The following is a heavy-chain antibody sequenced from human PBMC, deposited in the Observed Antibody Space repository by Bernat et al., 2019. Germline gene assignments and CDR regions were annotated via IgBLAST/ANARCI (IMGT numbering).Heavy chain of an antibody. J-gene: IGHJ6*02. CDR3: ARGYYDFWSGYFYNYYGMDV. CDR1: GGSFSGYY. Sequence: QVQLQQWGAGLLKPSETLSLTCAVYGGSFSGYYWSWIRQPPGKGLVWIGEINHSGSTNYNPSLKSRVTISVDTSKNQFTLKLNSVTAAETAMYYCARGYYDFWSGYFYNYYGMDVWGQGTTVTVSS. CDR2: INHSGST. V-gene: IGHV4-34*01. D-gene: IGHD3-3*01.